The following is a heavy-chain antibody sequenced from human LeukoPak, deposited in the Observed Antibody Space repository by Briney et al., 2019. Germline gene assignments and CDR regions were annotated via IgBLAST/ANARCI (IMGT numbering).Heavy chain of an antibody. D-gene: IGHD2-15*01. J-gene: IGHJ3*02. Sequence: GGSLRLSCVVSGFTFSSYAMSWVRQAPGKGLEWVSAISGSGGSTYYADSVKGRFTISRDNSKNTLYLQMNSLRAEDTAVYYCAKDPIVVVVAARDDAFDIWGQGTMVTVSS. CDR1: GFTFSSYA. CDR2: ISGSGGST. V-gene: IGHV3-23*01. CDR3: AKDPIVVVVAARDDAFDI.